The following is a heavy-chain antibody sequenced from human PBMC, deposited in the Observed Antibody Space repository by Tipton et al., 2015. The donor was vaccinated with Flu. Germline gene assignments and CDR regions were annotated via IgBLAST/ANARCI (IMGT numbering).Heavy chain of an antibody. CDR1: GFKFDQHA. V-gene: IGHV3-9*01. Sequence: SLRLSCAASGFKFDQHAMHWVRQPPGKGLEWVSGISWNSAREHYEDSVKGRFIVSRDNVKNSLYLQMNSLRLEDTAIYYCAKDPAPLYNHKECDPWGHRVLVSVPS. CDR2: ISWNSARE. CDR3: AKDPAPLYNHKECDP. D-gene: IGHD3-3*01. J-gene: IGHJ5*02.